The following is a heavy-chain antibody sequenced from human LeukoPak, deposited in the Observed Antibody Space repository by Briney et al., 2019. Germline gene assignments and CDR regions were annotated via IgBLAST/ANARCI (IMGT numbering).Heavy chain of an antibody. D-gene: IGHD2-8*01. CDR2: ISGSGGST. CDR1: GFTFSSYA. Sequence: GGSLRLSCAASGFTFSSYAMSWVRQAPGKGLEWVSAISGSGGSTYYADSVKGRFTISRDNSKNTLYLQMNSLRAEDTAVYYCARAPGVRYYYYMDVWGKGTTVTVSS. J-gene: IGHJ6*03. V-gene: IGHV3-23*01. CDR3: ARAPGVRYYYYMDV.